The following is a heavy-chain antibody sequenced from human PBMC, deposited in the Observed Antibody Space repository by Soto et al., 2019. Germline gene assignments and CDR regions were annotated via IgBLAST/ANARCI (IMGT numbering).Heavy chain of an antibody. D-gene: IGHD3-3*01. J-gene: IGHJ6*02. V-gene: IGHV1-8*01. CDR3: AREGGYDFWSGYYPYYYYGMDV. Sequence: ASVKVSCQASGYTFTSYDINWVRKATGQGLEWMGWMNPNSGNTGYAQKFQGRVTMTRNTSISTAYMELSSLRSEDTAVYYCAREGGYDFWSGYYPYYYYGMDVWGQGTTVTVSS. CDR1: GYTFTSYD. CDR2: MNPNSGNT.